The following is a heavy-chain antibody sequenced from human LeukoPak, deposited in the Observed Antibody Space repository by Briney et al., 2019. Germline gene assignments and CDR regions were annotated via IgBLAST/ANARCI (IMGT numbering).Heavy chain of an antibody. Sequence: PSETLSLTCTVSGCSISSSGYYWGWIRQPPGKGLEWIGSIYYSGSTYYNPSLKSRVTISVDTSNNQFSLKLSSVTAADTAVYYCARTDGSGNYDCWGHGTLVTVSS. CDR3: ARTDGSGNYDC. D-gene: IGHD3-22*01. J-gene: IGHJ4*01. CDR2: IYYSGST. CDR1: GCSISSSGYY. V-gene: IGHV4-39*01.